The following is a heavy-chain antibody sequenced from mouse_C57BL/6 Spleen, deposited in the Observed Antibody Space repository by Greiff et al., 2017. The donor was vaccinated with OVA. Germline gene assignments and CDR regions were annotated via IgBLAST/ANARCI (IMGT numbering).Heavy chain of an antibody. V-gene: IGHV1-80*01. J-gene: IGHJ1*03. D-gene: IGHD1-1*01. Sequence: VKLMESGAELVKPGASVKISCKASGYAFSSYWMNWVKQRPGKGLEWIGQIYPGDGDTNYNGKFKGKATLTADKSSSTAYMQLSSLTSEDSAVYFCATPYYYGSSYGYFDVWGTGTTVTVSS. CDR3: ATPYYYGSSYGYFDV. CDR2: IYPGDGDT. CDR1: GYAFSSYW.